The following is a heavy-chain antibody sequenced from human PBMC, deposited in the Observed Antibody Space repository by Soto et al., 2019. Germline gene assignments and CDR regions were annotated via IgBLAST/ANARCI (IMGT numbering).Heavy chain of an antibody. J-gene: IGHJ6*03. CDR1: SGSIRSSNW. CDR2: IHHSGST. Sequence: SETLSLTCAVSSGSIRSSNWWSWVRQPPGKGLVWIGEIHHSGSTNYNPSLKSRVTILVDKSKNQFSLNLSSVTAADTAVYYCASGSYCSGGSCSPFYYYYMDVWGKGTTVTVSS. CDR3: ASGSYCSGGSCSPFYYYYMDV. D-gene: IGHD2-15*01. V-gene: IGHV4-4*02.